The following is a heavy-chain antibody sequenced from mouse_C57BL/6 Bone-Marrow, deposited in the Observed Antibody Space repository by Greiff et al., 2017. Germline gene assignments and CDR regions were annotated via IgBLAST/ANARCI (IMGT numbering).Heavy chain of an antibody. J-gene: IGHJ3*01. CDR3: ARPRPLAY. V-gene: IGHV5-6*01. CDR1: GFTFSSYG. CDR2: ISSGGSYT. Sequence: EVQLVESGGDLVKPGGSLTLSCAASGFTFSSYGMSWVRQTPDKRLEWVATISSGGSYTYYPDSVKGRFTISRDNAKNTLYLQMSSLKAEDTAMYYCARPRPLAYWGQGTLVTVSA.